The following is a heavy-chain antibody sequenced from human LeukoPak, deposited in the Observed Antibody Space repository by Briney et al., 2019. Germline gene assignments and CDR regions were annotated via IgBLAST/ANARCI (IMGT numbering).Heavy chain of an antibody. CDR3: ARGVHYYDSSGYYYRDAFDI. CDR1: GYTFTGYY. J-gene: IGHJ3*02. Sequence: RRASVKVSCKASGYTFTGYYMHWVRQAPGQGLERMGWINPNSGGTNYAQKFQGRVTMTRDTSISTAYMELSRLRSDDTAVYYCARGVHYYDSSGYYYRDAFDIWGQGTMVTVSS. V-gene: IGHV1-2*02. CDR2: INPNSGGT. D-gene: IGHD3-22*01.